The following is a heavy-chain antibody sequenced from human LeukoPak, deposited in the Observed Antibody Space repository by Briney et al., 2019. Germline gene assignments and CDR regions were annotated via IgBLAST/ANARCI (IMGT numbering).Heavy chain of an antibody. CDR2: IYYSGST. Sequence: SETLSLTCTVSGGSISSSDYYWGWIRQHPGKGLEWIGYIYYSGSTYYNPSLKSRVTISLDTSKNQFSLKVMYLTAADTAVYYCARGIRTGYGYWGQGTLVTVSS. J-gene: IGHJ4*02. CDR1: GGSISSSDYY. V-gene: IGHV4-31*03. D-gene: IGHD1-1*01. CDR3: ARGIRTGYGY.